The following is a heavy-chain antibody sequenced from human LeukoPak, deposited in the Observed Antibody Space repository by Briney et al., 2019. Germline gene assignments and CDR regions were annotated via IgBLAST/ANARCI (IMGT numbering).Heavy chain of an antibody. V-gene: IGHV1-2*02. CDR3: AREWIQLWLPRAGYYFDY. J-gene: IGHJ4*02. Sequence: ASVKVSCKASGYTFTGYYMHWVRQAPGQGLEWMGWINPNSGGTNYAQKFQGRVTMTRDTSISTAYMELSRLRSDDTAVYHCAREWIQLWLPRAGYYFDYWGQGTLVTVSS. CDR1: GYTFTGYY. D-gene: IGHD5-18*01. CDR2: INPNSGGT.